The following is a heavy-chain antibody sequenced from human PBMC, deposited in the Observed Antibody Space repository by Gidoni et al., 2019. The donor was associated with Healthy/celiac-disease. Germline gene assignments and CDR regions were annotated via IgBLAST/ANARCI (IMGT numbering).Heavy chain of an antibody. Sequence: EVQLLESGGGLVQPGGSLTLSRAASGFTFSSYAMSWVRQAPGNGLEGVSAISGSGGSTYYADSVKGRFTISRDNSKNTLYLQMNSLIAEGTAVYYCAKDHQYSKVFDYWGQGTLVTVSS. CDR3: AKDHQYSKVFDY. J-gene: IGHJ4*02. CDR1: GFTFSSYA. V-gene: IGHV3-23*01. D-gene: IGHD2-15*01. CDR2: ISGSGGST.